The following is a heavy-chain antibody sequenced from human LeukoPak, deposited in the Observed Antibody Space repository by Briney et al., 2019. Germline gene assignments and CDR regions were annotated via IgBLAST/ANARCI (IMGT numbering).Heavy chain of an antibody. CDR2: INPNSGGT. CDR1: GYTFTGYY. J-gene: IGHJ6*02. CDR3: ARSWLGELLSPGYSGYYYYYYGMDV. D-gene: IGHD3-10*01. Sequence: ASVMVSCKASGYTFTGYYMHWVRQAPGQGLEWMGWINPNSGGTNYAQKFQGRVTMTRDTSISTAYMELSRPRSDDTAVYYCARSWLGELLSPGYSGYYYYYYGMDVWGQGTTVTVSS. V-gene: IGHV1-2*02.